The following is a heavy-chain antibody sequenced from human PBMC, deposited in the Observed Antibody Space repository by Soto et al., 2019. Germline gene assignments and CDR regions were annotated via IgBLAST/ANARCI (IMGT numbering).Heavy chain of an antibody. D-gene: IGHD3-10*01. V-gene: IGHV1-69*01. CDR2: IIPTFGTV. CDR1: GDTFSSYA. Sequence: QLVQSGPEVKKPGSSVKVSCKSVGDTFSSYAVSWVRQAPGQGLEWMGGIIPTFGTVNYAQKFQVRATITADESTRLSYMELSSLKSEDTAVYYCAREAGDYGHPYFDYWGQGTLISVSS. CDR3: AREAGDYGHPYFDY. J-gene: IGHJ4*02.